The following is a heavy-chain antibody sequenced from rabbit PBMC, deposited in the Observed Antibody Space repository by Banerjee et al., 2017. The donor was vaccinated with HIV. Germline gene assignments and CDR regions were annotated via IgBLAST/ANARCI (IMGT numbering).Heavy chain of an antibody. CDR3: VRSIGGSNYYFDL. J-gene: IGHJ4*01. CDR2: IYTGSGRT. CDR1: GFSFSSGYW. Sequence: QSLEESGGDLVKPGASLTLTCTASGFSFSSGYWICWVRQAPGKGLEWIGCIYTGSGRTYYASWVNGRFSISKTSTMVTLQMTSLTAADTATYFSVRSIGGSNYYFDLWGPGTLVTVS. V-gene: IGHV1S40*01. D-gene: IGHD8-1*01.